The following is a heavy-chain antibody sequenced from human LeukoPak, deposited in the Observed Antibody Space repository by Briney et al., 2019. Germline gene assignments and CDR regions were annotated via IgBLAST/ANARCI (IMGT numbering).Heavy chain of an antibody. CDR3: ARAPRIYCSSTSCFRAEYFQH. J-gene: IGHJ1*01. Sequence: ASVKVSCKASGYTFTSYGISWVRQAPGQGLEWMGWISAYNGNTNYAQKLQGRVTMTTDTSTSTAYMELRSLRSDDTAVYYCARAPRIYCSSTSCFRAEYFQHWGQGSLVTVSS. V-gene: IGHV1-18*01. D-gene: IGHD2-2*01. CDR2: ISAYNGNT. CDR1: GYTFTSYG.